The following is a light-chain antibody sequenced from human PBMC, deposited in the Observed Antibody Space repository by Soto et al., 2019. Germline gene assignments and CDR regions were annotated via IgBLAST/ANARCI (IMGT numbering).Light chain of an antibody. CDR3: QQYGSSPPYT. Sequence: EIVLTQSPGTLSLSPGERATLSCRASPSVSGNYLAGSQQKPRQSPRLLIYGSSDRATGIPDRFSGSGSATDFTLTITRVEPEDFAVYYCQQYGSSPPYTFGQGTKLEIK. V-gene: IGKV3-20*01. CDR1: PSVSGNY. J-gene: IGKJ2*01. CDR2: GSS.